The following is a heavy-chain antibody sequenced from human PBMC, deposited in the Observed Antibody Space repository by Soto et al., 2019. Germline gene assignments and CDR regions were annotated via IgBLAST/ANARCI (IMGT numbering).Heavy chain of an antibody. CDR1: NASSGSFN. V-gene: IGHV4-59*08. CDR3: VRQGFGRLHGLVDV. D-gene: IGHD3-10*01. CDR2: IDSNGGT. Sequence: LSLTRSINNASSGSFNCRWIWQPPGRRLEWIGYIDSNGGTSYNPSLQSRVTISVDTSTKQFSLKLSSVTAADTAVYYCVRQGFGRLHGLVDVWGQGTTVT. J-gene: IGHJ6*02.